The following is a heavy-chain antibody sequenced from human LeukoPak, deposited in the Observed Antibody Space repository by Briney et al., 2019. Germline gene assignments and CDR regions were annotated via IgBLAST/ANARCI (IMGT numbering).Heavy chain of an antibody. Sequence: SETPSLTCAVSGGSIKSYYWSWIRQSPGKGLEWIGYIYHSGSTNYNPSLKSRVTISVDTSKNQFSLKLSSVTAADTAVYYCASGYSYGYSGYYGMDVWGQGGTVGVSS. V-gene: IGHV4-59*01. J-gene: IGHJ6*02. CDR1: GGSIKSYY. D-gene: IGHD5-18*01. CDR2: IYHSGST. CDR3: ASGYSYGYSGYYGMDV.